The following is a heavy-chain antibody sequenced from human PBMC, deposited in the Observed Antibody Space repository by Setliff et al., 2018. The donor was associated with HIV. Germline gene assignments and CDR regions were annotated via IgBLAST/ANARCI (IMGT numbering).Heavy chain of an antibody. D-gene: IGHD1-26*01. Sequence: SETLSLTCSVFGGSIGTYSYYWGWVRQPPGMGLEWIGSIYHTANTHYSPSLETRVAIFVDTSKNQFSLRLSSVTAADSAMYYCVRHDPPNSGRFYFDLWGRGTLVTVSS. J-gene: IGHJ4*01. CDR3: VRHDPPNSGRFYFDL. CDR1: GGSIGTYSYY. CDR2: IYHTANT. V-gene: IGHV4-39*01.